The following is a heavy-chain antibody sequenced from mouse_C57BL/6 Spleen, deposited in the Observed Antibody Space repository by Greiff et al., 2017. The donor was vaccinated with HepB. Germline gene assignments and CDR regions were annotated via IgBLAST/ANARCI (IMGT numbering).Heavy chain of an antibody. D-gene: IGHD1-1*01. Sequence: VQLQQSGPELVKPGASVKLSCKASGYTFTSYDINWVKPRPGQGLEWIGWIYPRDGSTKYNEKFKGKATLTVDTSSSTAYMELPSLTSEDSAVYFCARVGSSRDYYAMDYWGQGTSVTVSS. CDR1: GYTFTSYD. CDR3: ARVGSSRDYYAMDY. V-gene: IGHV1-85*01. CDR2: IYPRDGST. J-gene: IGHJ4*01.